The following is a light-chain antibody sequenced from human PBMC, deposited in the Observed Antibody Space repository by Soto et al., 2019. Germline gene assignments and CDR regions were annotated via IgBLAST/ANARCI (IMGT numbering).Light chain of an antibody. V-gene: IGKV3-11*01. CDR1: QSVSSY. J-gene: IGKJ5*01. CDR2: DAS. CDR3: QQRSNWPRG. Sequence: EIVLTQSPATLSLSPGERASLSCRASQSVSSYLAWYQQKPGQAPRLLIYDASNGATGIPARFSGSGSGTDFTLTISSLEPEDFAVYYCQQRSNWPRGFGQGTRLEI.